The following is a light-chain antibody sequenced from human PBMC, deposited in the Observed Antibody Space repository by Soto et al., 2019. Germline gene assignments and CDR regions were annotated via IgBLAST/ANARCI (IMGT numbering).Light chain of an antibody. CDR3: QSYDNSLTDYYV. J-gene: IGLJ1*01. CDR2: DNT. V-gene: IGLV1-40*01. Sequence: QSVLTQPPSVSGTPGQRVTISCTGSSSKIVSYSVHWYQQFPGGAPKLLIFDNTNRPSGVPDRFSGSKSGTSASLAITGLQAEDEADYYCQSYDNSLTDYYVFGTGTKVTVL. CDR1: SSKIVSYS.